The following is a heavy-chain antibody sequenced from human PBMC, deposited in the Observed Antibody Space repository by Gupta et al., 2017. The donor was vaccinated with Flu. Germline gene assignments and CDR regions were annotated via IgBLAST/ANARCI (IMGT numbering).Heavy chain of an antibody. CDR2: ITTDGENM. Sequence: VRQAPGKGLEWVSSITTDGENMYYADSVKGRFTISRDNAKNSVSLQLNSLRAEDTAVYYCARECSSTSCYNVQPDSWGQGTLVTVSS. CDR3: ARECSSTSCYNVQPDS. V-gene: IGHV3-21*01. J-gene: IGHJ5*01. D-gene: IGHD2-2*01.